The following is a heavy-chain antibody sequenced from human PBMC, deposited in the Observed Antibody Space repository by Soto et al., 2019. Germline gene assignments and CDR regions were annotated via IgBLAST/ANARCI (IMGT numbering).Heavy chain of an antibody. CDR1: GSTFSGYA. D-gene: IGHD2-15*01. V-gene: IGHV3-23*01. Sequence: GGSLRLSCAASGSTFSGYAMSWVRQAPGKGLEWVSTISGGGGSSYFADSVKGRFIISRENSKNTLNLQMKSLRPDDTAVYYCAKGGCSGGSCYPLDSWGLGALVTVSS. CDR3: AKGGCSGGSCYPLDS. CDR2: ISGGGGSS. J-gene: IGHJ4*02.